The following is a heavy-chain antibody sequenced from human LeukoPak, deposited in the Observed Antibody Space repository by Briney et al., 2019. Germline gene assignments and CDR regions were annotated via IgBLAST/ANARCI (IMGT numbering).Heavy chain of an antibody. D-gene: IGHD3-22*01. Sequence: PGGSLRLSCAASALTDSFNYMSWVRQAPGKGLEWVSVFHIDGTTYYADSVKGRFTICRDDFKNTLYLQMNSLRAEDTAVYYCARHGPGDSSGYRPNDAFDIWGQGTMVTVSS. J-gene: IGHJ3*02. CDR3: ARHGPGDSSGYRPNDAFDI. CDR1: ALTDSFNY. V-gene: IGHV3-53*01. CDR2: FHIDGTT.